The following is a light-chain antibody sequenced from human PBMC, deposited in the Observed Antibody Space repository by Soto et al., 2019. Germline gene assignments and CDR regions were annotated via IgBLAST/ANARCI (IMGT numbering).Light chain of an antibody. CDR3: QQYNNWPGT. CDR2: GAS. J-gene: IGKJ1*01. V-gene: IGKV3-15*01. CDR1: QSVSRN. Sequence: EIVMTQSPATLSVSPGERATLSCRTSQSVSRNLAWYQQKPGQAPRLLIYGASTRATGIPARFSGSGSGTEFTLTINSLQSEDFAVYYCQQYNNWPGTFGQGTKVEIK.